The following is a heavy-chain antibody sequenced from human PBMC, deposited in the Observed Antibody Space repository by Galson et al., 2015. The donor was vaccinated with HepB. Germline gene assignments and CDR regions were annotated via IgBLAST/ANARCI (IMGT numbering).Heavy chain of an antibody. CDR3: ARGYGGDSIHNWFDP. V-gene: IGHV3-21*01. CDR1: GFTFSNFG. J-gene: IGHJ5*02. Sequence: SLRLSCAASGFTFSNFGMNWVRQAPGKGLEWVASITTSSSHIYYADSVKGRFTISRGNARNSVYLQMSSLRADDTAVYYCARGYGGDSIHNWFDPWGQGALVTVSS. D-gene: IGHD4-23*01. CDR2: ITTSSSHI.